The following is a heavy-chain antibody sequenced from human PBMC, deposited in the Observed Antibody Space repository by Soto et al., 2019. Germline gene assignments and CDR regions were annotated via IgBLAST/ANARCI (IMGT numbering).Heavy chain of an antibody. CDR1: GYSFISHW. CDR2: IYPGDSDT. Sequence: PGGSLKISCKGSGYSFISHWIGWERHMPGKGLEWMGIIYPGDSDTRYSPSFQGQVTISADKSISTAYLQWSSLKASDTAMYYCARHTGRLALDAFDIWGQGTTVTVSS. J-gene: IGHJ3*02. D-gene: IGHD3-22*01. CDR3: ARHTGRLALDAFDI. V-gene: IGHV5-51*01.